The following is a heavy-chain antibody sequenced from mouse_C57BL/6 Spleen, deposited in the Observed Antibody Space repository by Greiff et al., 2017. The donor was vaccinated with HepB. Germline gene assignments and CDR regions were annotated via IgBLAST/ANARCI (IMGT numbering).Heavy chain of an antibody. V-gene: IGHV5-4*03. Sequence: DVKLVESGGGLVKPGGSLKLSCAASGFTFSSYAMSWVRQTPEKRLEWVATISDGGSYTYYPDNVKGRFTISRDNAKNNLYLQMSHLKSEDTAMYYCARGGIPYGSSPLEAMDYWGQGTSVTVSS. CDR1: GFTFSSYA. D-gene: IGHD1-1*01. CDR3: ARGGIPYGSSPLEAMDY. CDR2: ISDGGSYT. J-gene: IGHJ4*01.